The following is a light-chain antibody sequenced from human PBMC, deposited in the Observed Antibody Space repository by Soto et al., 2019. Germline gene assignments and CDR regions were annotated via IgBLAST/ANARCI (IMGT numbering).Light chain of an antibody. CDR3: SSYASTSTPLVV. CDR1: SSDVGGYNY. V-gene: IGLV2-14*01. J-gene: IGLJ2*01. CDR2: EVS. Sequence: QSALTQPASVSGSPGQSITISCTGTSSDVGGYNYVSWYQQHPGKAPKLMISEVSNRPSGVSNRLSGSKSGNTASLTISGLQAEDEADYYCSSYASTSTPLVVFGGGTKLTVL.